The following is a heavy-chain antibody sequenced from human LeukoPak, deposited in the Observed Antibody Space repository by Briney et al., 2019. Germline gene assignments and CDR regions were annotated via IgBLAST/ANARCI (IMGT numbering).Heavy chain of an antibody. Sequence: GGSLRLSCADSGFTFSSYAMSWVRQAPGKGLEWVSAISGSGGSTYYADSVKGRFTISRDNSKNTLYLQMNSLRAEDTAVYYCAKDTGYSSSWYLDYWGQGTLVTVSS. CDR3: AKDTGYSSSWYLDY. CDR1: GFTFSSYA. J-gene: IGHJ4*02. V-gene: IGHV3-23*01. CDR2: ISGSGGST. D-gene: IGHD6-13*01.